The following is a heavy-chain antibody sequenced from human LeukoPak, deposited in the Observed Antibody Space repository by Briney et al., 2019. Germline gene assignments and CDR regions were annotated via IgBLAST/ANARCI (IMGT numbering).Heavy chain of an antibody. D-gene: IGHD6-13*01. CDR2: INPSGGST. CDR1: GYTFTGYY. J-gene: IGHJ5*02. CDR3: AGTLAAAGLNWFDP. Sequence: ASVKVSCKASGYTFTGYYMHWVRQAPGQGLEWMGIINPSGGSTSYARKFQGRVTMTRDMSTSTVYMELSSLRSEDTAVYYCAGTLAAAGLNWFDPWGQGTLVTVSS. V-gene: IGHV1-46*01.